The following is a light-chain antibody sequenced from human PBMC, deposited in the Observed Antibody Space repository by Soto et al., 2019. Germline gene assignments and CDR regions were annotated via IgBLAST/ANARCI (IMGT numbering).Light chain of an antibody. Sequence: QSALTQPASVSGSPGQSITISCTGSSGEIGDYKYVSWYKQHPGKAPKLMIYDVSNRPSGVSNRFSGSKSGNTASLTISGLQAEDEAAYYCSSYTSTNFVIFGGGTKVTVL. CDR2: DVS. V-gene: IGLV2-14*01. CDR1: SGEIGDYKY. J-gene: IGLJ2*01. CDR3: SSYTSTNFVI.